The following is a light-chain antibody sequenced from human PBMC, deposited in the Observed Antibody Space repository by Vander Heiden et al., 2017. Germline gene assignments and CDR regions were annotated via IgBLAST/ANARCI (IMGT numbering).Light chain of an antibody. J-gene: IGKJ4*01. V-gene: IGKV4-1*01. CDR1: QIVLYTSNNKNY. Sequence: IVMTQYQDSLTVSLGGRATTECKSRQIVLYTSNNKNYVAWYQQKPGQPPKLRSYWASTRESVFPDRFSGSGSGTDFTRTISSLQSEDVAVYYCQQFYSSPTFGGGTKVEIK. CDR2: WAS. CDR3: QQFYSSPT.